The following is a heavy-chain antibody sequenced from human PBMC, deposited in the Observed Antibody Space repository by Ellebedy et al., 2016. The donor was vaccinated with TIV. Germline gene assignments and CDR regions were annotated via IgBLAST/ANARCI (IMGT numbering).Heavy chain of an antibody. CDR2: RSYSGTT. D-gene: IGHD6-13*01. CDR1: GGAINNYY. Sequence: MPSETLSLTCTVSGGAINNYYWSWIRPHPGKGLAWIGYRSYSGTTKYTPATRRRVTISVDTSKSQFSLNLRSVTAADSAIYYCARGGENTSRWPLDCWGQGTLVTVSS. CDR3: ARGGENTSRWPLDC. V-gene: IGHV4-59*01. J-gene: IGHJ4*02.